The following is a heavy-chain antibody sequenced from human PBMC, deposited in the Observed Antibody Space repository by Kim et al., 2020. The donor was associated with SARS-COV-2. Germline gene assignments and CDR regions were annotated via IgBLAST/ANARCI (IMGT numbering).Heavy chain of an antibody. J-gene: IGHJ4*02. CDR2: ST. V-gene: IGHV1-46*01. Sequence: STSYPRRFQGRVTMTRDTSTITVYMGLSSLRAEDTAVYYCARGLIAVAYYWGQGTLVTVSS. D-gene: IGHD6-19*01. CDR3: ARGLIAVAYY.